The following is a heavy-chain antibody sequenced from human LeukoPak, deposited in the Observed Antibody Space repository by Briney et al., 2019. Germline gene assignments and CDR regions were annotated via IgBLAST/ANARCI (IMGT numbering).Heavy chain of an antibody. J-gene: IGHJ3*02. CDR2: IRSKAYGGTT. CDR1: GFTFGDYA. V-gene: IGHV3-49*03. Sequence: PGGSLRLSCTASGFTFGDYAMSWFRQAPGKGLEWVGFIRSKAYGGTTEYAASVKGRFTISRDDSKSIAYLQMNSLKTEDTAVYYCTRDPYPQLERRNGHAFDIWGQGTMVTVSS. CDR3: TRDPYPQLERRNGHAFDI. D-gene: IGHD1-1*01.